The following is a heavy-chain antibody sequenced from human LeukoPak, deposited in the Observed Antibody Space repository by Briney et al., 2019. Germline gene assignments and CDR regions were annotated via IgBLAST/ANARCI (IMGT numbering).Heavy chain of an antibody. CDR3: ARGAEDAFDI. V-gene: IGHV4-59*01. J-gene: IGHJ3*02. D-gene: IGHD1-14*01. Sequence: SETLSLTCSVSGGSISSYYWSLIPQPPGKGLEWIGDIYYRRSTNYNPSLKSRFTISVDTSKNQFSLKLSSGTAADTAVYYCARGAEDAFDIWGQGTMVTVSS. CDR2: IYYRRST. CDR1: GGSISSYY.